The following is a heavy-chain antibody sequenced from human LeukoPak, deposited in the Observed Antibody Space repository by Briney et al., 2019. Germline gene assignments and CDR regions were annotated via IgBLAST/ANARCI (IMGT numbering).Heavy chain of an antibody. J-gene: IGHJ4*02. CDR2: ISYDGSNT. Sequence: GGSLRLFCAASGFTFSNFGMHWVRQTPGKGLECVAVISYDGSNTYYADSVKGRFTISRDTSKSTLSLQLSSLGVEDTAVYYCAKERCSGSACYIFDSWGQGTLVIVSA. D-gene: IGHD2-15*01. CDR1: GFTFSNFG. CDR3: AKERCSGSACYIFDS. V-gene: IGHV3-30*18.